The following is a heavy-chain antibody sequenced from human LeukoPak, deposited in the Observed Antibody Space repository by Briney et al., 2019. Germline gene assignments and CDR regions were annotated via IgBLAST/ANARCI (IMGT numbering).Heavy chain of an antibody. Sequence: EASVKVSCVQSGYTFTSYGTRWVRQAPGQGLGRMAWLSVENGDTNYAQKLQGRVTMNADTSTSTAHMELRSLRYDDTAVYYCARAPYYYGSGSCFDYWGQGTLVTVSS. CDR3: ARAPYYYGSGSCFDY. CDR2: LSVENGDT. D-gene: IGHD3-10*01. V-gene: IGHV1-18*01. J-gene: IGHJ4*02. CDR1: GYTFTSYG.